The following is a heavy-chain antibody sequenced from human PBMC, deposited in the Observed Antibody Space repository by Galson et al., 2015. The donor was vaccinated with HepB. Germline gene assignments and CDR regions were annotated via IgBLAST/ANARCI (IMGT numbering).Heavy chain of an antibody. CDR1: GFTFSSYT. D-gene: IGHD2-15*01. J-gene: IGHJ4*02. Sequence: SLRLSCAASGFTFSSYTMNWVRQAPGKGLEWVSSISSSSSYIYYADSVKGRFTISRDNAKNTLYRQMNSLRAEDTAVYYCARGSAVVVGYFDYWGQGTLVTVSS. CDR2: ISSSSSYI. CDR3: ARGSAVVVGYFDY. V-gene: IGHV3-21*04.